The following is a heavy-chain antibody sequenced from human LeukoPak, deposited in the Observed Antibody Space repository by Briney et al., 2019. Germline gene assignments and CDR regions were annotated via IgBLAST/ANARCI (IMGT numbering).Heavy chain of an antibody. V-gene: IGHV4-34*01. Sequence: SETLSLTCAVYGGSFSGYYWSWIRQPPGKGLEWIGEINHSGSTNYNPSLKSRVTISVDTSKNQFSLKLSSVTAADTAVYYCARLVEGSYGMDVWGQGTTVTVSS. D-gene: IGHD3-3*01. J-gene: IGHJ6*02. CDR2: INHSGST. CDR3: ARLVEGSYGMDV. CDR1: GGSFSGYY.